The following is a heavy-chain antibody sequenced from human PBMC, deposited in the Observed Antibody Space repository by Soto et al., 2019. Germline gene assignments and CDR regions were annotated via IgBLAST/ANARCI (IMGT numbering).Heavy chain of an antibody. D-gene: IGHD3-10*01. Sequence: EVQLVESGGGLVQPGGSLRLSCAASGISFSNFWMSWVRQAPGKGLEWVANIKQDGSEKYYVDSVKGRFTISRDNTKNSLYLQMNSLRAEDTVVYYCARDRGWFGQSPWGQGTLVIVSS. J-gene: IGHJ5*02. CDR1: GISFSNFW. CDR3: ARDRGWFGQSP. CDR2: IKQDGSEK. V-gene: IGHV3-7*01.